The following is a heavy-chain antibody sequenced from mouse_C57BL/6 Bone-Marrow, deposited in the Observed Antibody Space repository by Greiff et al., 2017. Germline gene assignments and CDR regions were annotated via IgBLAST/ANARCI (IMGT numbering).Heavy chain of an antibody. CDR2: INPSTGGT. Sequence: EVQLQQSGPELVKPGASVKISCKASGYSFTGYYMNWVKQSPEKSLEWIGEINPSTGGTTYNQKFKAKATLTVDKSSSTAYMQLKSLTSEDSAVYYCARGVGNWGYFDVWGTGTTVTVSS. D-gene: IGHD4-1*01. CDR1: GYSFTGYY. V-gene: IGHV1-42*01. J-gene: IGHJ1*03. CDR3: ARGVGNWGYFDV.